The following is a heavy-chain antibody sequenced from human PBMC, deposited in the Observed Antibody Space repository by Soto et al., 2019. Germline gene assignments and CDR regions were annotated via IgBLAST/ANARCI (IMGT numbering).Heavy chain of an antibody. CDR3: ARESRYCSGGSCYFLPGIDY. J-gene: IGHJ4*02. Sequence: QVQLVQSGAEVKKPGSSVKVSCKVSGGTFSSYAISWVRQAPGQGLEWTGGIIPIFGTANYAQKFQGRVTITADESTSTAYMELSSLRSEDTAVYYCARESRYCSGGSCYFLPGIDYWGQGTLVTVSS. D-gene: IGHD2-15*01. CDR2: IIPIFGTA. V-gene: IGHV1-69*12. CDR1: GGTFSSYA.